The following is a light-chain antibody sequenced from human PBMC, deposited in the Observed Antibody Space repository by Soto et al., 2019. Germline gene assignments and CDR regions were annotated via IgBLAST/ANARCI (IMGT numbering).Light chain of an antibody. CDR3: CSYPGSTNYV. CDR2: EVS. J-gene: IGLJ1*01. Sequence: QSALTQPASVSGSPGQSITISCTGTSSDVGSYNLVSWYQQHPGKAPKVMIYEVSKRPSGVSNRFSGSKSGNTASLTISGLQAEDEADYYCCSYPGSTNYVFGSATKLTVL. V-gene: IGLV2-23*02. CDR1: SSDVGSYNL.